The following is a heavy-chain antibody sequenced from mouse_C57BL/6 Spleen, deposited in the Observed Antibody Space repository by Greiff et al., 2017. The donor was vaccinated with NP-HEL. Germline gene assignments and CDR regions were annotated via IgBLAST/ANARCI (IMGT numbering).Heavy chain of an antibody. Sequence: QVQLQQSGPELVKPGASVKISCKASGYAFSSSWMNWVKQRPGKGLEWIGRIYPGDGDNNYNGKFKGKATLTADKSSSTAYMQLSSLTSEDSAVYFCARRFYYGNYNFDYWGQGTTLTVSS. V-gene: IGHV1-82*01. D-gene: IGHD2-1*01. J-gene: IGHJ2*01. CDR1: GYAFSSSW. CDR3: ARRFYYGNYNFDY. CDR2: IYPGDGDN.